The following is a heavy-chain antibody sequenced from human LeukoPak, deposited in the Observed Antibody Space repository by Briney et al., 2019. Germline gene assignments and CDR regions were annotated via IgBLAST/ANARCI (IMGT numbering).Heavy chain of an antibody. CDR2: IIPIFGTA. CDR1: GGTFSSYA. D-gene: IGHD3-3*01. Sequence: AXGGTFSSYAISWVRQAPGQGLEWMGGIIPIFGTANYAQKFQGRVTITADKSTSTAYMELSSLRSEDTAVYYCAXXTXXAXNWFXPWGQGTLVTVSS. V-gene: IGHV1-69*06. J-gene: IGHJ5*02. CDR3: AXXTXXAXNWFXP.